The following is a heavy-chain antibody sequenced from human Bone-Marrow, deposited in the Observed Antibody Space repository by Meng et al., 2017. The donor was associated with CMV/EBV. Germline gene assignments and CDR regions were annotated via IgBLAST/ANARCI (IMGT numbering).Heavy chain of an antibody. J-gene: IGHJ5*02. CDR3: ARGIMMYGKIWFDP. CDR2: ISGSGSTK. V-gene: IGHV3-11*01. CDR1: GLSFSDHY. Sequence: ASGLSFSDHYMTWIRQAPGKGLECISYISGSGSTKFYADSVRGRFTISRDNTKNSLFLQMSSLRAEDTAAYHCARGIMMYGKIWFDPWGQGTLVTVSS. D-gene: IGHD3/OR15-3a*01.